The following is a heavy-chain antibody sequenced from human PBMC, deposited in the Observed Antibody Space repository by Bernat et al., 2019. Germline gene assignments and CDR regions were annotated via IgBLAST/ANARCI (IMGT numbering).Heavy chain of an antibody. Sequence: QVQLVESGGGVVQPGRSLRLSCAASGFIFSRYGMHWVRQAPGKGLEWVAIISYDGSNTYYADSVKGRFTISRVNSKNTLYLQMNSLRAEDTAVYYCAKDLGWYDASGYFYWGQGTLVTVSS. CDR1: GFIFSRYG. CDR3: AKDLGWYDASGYFY. D-gene: IGHD3/OR15-3a*01. V-gene: IGHV3-30*18. J-gene: IGHJ4*02. CDR2: ISYDGSNT.